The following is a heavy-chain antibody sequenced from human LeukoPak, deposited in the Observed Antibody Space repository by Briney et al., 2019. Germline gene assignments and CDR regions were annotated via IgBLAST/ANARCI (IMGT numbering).Heavy chain of an antibody. CDR1: GYTCTSYD. Sequence: ASVKVSCKASGYTCTSYDINWVRQATGQGLEWMVWMNPNSGNTGYAQKFQGRVTMTRNTSISTAYMELSSLRSEDTAVYYCARATSSRDHTAGYWGQGTLVTVSS. V-gene: IGHV1-8*01. D-gene: IGHD5-18*01. CDR3: ARATSSRDHTAGY. CDR2: MNPNSGNT. J-gene: IGHJ4*02.